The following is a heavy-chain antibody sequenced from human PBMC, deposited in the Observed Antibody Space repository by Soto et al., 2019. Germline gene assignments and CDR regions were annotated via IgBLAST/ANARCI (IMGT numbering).Heavy chain of an antibody. CDR3: ARVSSIAARRSFDA. J-gene: IGHJ4*02. Sequence: QVQLVQSGTEVKTPGASVKVSCQASGYTFTSHDLNWVRQATGQGLEWMGWLTPYNGKTAYAQTFQGRVTMTWNATTGTVYLELSSLRSEDTAMYYCARVSSIAARRSFDAGGQGTLVTVSS. V-gene: IGHV1-8*01. CDR2: LTPYNGKT. CDR1: GYTFTSHD. D-gene: IGHD6-6*01.